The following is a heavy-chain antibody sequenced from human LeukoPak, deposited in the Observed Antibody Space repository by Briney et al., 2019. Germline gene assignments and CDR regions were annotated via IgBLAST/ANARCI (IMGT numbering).Heavy chain of an antibody. V-gene: IGHV6-1*01. CDR2: TYYRSKWYN. CDR1: GDSVSSNSAT. J-gene: IGHJ4*02. D-gene: IGHD6-19*01. Sequence: SQTLSLTCAISGDSVSSNSATWNWIRQSPSRGLEWLGRTYYRSKWYNDYAVSVRSRITINPDTSKNQFSLQLNSVTPDDTAVYYCVRECESCGWPFDYWGQGTLVTVSS. CDR3: VRECESCGWPFDY.